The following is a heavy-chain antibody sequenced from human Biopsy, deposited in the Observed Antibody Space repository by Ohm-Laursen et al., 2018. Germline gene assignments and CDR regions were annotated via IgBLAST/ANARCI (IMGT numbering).Heavy chain of an antibody. Sequence: GTLSLTCSVSGVSISTYYWSWIRQPPGRGLEWIAYIYYSGSTDYNPSLKSRVTISLDTSKNQFSLKLSSVTAADTAIYYCAREAIGVATASDIWGQGTMVTVSS. CDR1: GVSISTYY. J-gene: IGHJ3*02. CDR2: IYYSGST. D-gene: IGHD5-12*01. V-gene: IGHV4-59*01. CDR3: AREAIGVATASDI.